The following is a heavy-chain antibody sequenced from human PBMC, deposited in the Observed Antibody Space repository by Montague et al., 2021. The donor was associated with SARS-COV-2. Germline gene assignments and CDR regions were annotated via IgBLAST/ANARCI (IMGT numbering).Heavy chain of an antibody. D-gene: IGHD1-20*01. V-gene: IGHV4-39*07. CDR2: IYYSGST. J-gene: IGHJ6*02. CDR1: GGSISSSSYY. CDR3: VREQGYNWNYYYYYGMDV. Sequence: SETLSLTCTVSGGSISSSSYYWGWIRQPPGKGLEWIGSIYYSGSTYYNPSLKSRVTISVDTSKNQFSLKLSSVTAADTAVYYCVREQGYNWNYYYYYGMDVWGQGTTVTVSS.